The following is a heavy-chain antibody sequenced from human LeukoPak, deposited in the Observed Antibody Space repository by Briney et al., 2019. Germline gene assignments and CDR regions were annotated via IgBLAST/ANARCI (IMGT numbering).Heavy chain of an antibody. V-gene: IGHV3-23*01. CDR3: AKRSNYGSGSYPFDY. CDR1: GISLSNYA. Sequence: GGSLRLSCVVSGISLSNYAMSWVRQAPGKGLEWVSYISKRGGSTAYANSVKGRFTISRDNSKNTLYLQMNSLRAEDTAVYYCAKRSNYGSGSYPFDYWGQGTLVTVSS. J-gene: IGHJ4*02. D-gene: IGHD3-10*01. CDR2: ISKRGGST.